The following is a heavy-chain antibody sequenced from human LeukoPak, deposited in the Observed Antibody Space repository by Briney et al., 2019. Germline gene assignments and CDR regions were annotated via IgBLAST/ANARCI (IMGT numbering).Heavy chain of an antibody. CDR3: AKGTGDTAYYFDF. CDR2: IRVSGST. D-gene: IGHD7-27*01. CDR1: GFTFSSYA. V-gene: IGHV3-23*01. Sequence: GGSLRLSCAASGFTFSSYAMSWVRQAPGKGLEWVSGIRVSGSTYYPDSVTGRFTISRDNSENTLYLQMSGLRAEDTAICYCAKGTGDTAYYFDFWGQGVLVTVSS. J-gene: IGHJ4*02.